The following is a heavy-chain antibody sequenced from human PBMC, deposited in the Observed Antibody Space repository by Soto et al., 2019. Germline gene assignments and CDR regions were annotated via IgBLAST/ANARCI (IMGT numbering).Heavy chain of an antibody. Sequence: GESLKISCKGSGYIFTNYWIGWVRQMPGKGLEWMGIIYPGDTDTKYSPSFQGQVTISPDKSINTAYLQRSSLKASDTAMYYCASLSRLEPRSAFDYWGQGTLVTVSS. CDR3: ASLSRLEPRSAFDY. CDR2: IYPGDTDT. CDR1: GYIFTNYW. J-gene: IGHJ4*02. D-gene: IGHD1-1*01. V-gene: IGHV5-51*01.